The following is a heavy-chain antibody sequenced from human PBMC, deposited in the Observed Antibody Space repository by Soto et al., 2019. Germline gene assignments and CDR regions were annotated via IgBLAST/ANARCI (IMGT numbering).Heavy chain of an antibody. D-gene: IGHD4-17*01. V-gene: IGHV3-48*01. J-gene: IGHJ4*02. CDR2: ISSSSSTI. CDR1: GFTFSSYS. CDR3: ARHPELAPTVVSPWYFDY. Sequence: HPGGSLRLSCAASGFTFSSYSMNRVRQAPGKGLEWVSYISSSSSTIYYADSVKGRFTISRDNAKNSLYLQMNSLRAEDTAVYYCARHPELAPTVVSPWYFDYWGQGTLVTVSS.